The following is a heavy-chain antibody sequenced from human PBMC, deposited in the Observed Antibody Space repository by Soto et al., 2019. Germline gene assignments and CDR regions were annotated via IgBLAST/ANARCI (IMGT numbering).Heavy chain of an antibody. J-gene: IGHJ2*01. Sequence: QVQLVQSGAEVKKPGSSVTVSCKASEGTFSSYTIRWVRQAPGQGLEWMRGIIPIFGTANNAQKFQGRVTIPADETTRAAYMELRSLRSEDKAVYYCARGNHRRLQFWYFDLCGRGTLVTVS. CDR1: EGTFSSYT. CDR2: IIPIFGTA. V-gene: IGHV1-69*12. CDR3: ARGNHRRLQFWYFDL. D-gene: IGHD5-12*01.